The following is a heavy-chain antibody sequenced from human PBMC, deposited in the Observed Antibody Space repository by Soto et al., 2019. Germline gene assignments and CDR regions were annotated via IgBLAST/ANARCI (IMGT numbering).Heavy chain of an antibody. V-gene: IGHV1-69*01. D-gene: IGHD2-21*02. CDR3: ARAPILVSVTLHENYFDS. CDR1: GGTFSNSG. Sequence: QLHLVQSGAEVKKPGSSLKVSCKASGGTFSNSGISWVRQASGQGLECMGGIIPIFDTTNYAQQLQGRITSIADESTNTVYMELSNLRSGETGVYYCARAPILVSVTLHENYFDSWGQGTLVTVSS. CDR2: IIPIFDTT. J-gene: IGHJ4*02.